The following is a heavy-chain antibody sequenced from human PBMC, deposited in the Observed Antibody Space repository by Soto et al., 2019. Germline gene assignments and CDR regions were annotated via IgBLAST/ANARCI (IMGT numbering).Heavy chain of an antibody. V-gene: IGHV1-3*01. J-gene: IGHJ4*02. CDR3: ARGYYDTSAYYDRNYFDY. CDR2: INAGNGNT. D-gene: IGHD3-22*01. Sequence: GASVKVSCKASGYTFTSYAIHWVRPAPGQRVEWMGWINAGNGNTKYSQKFQGRVTITRDTSASTAYMELSSLRSEDTAVYYCARGYYDTSAYYDRNYFDYWGQGALVTVSS. CDR1: GYTFTSYA.